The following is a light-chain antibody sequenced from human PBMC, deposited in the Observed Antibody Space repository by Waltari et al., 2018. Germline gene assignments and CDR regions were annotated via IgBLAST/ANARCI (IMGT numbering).Light chain of an antibody. CDR3: ATWDNSLTAVV. V-gene: IGLV1-51*01. CDR2: DND. CDR1: SSNIGNYL. J-gene: IGLJ2*01. Sequence: QSVLTQPPSVSAAPGQKVTISCSGSSSNIGNYLVSWYHQLPGATPKLLIYDNDKRASGIPDRFSASKSGTSATLDITGLQRGDEADYYCATWDNSLTAVVFGGGTKLTIL.